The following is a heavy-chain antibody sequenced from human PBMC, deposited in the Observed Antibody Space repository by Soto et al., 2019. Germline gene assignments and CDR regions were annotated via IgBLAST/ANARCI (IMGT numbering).Heavy chain of an antibody. Sequence: GGSLRLSCAASGFTFSSYSMNWVRQAPGKGLEWVSYISSSSSTIYYADSVKGRFTISRDNAKNSLYLQMNSLRDEETAVYYCARGRYCSSTSCPPYYYYYGMDVWGQGTTVTVSS. CDR3: ARGRYCSSTSCPPYYYYYGMDV. D-gene: IGHD2-2*01. J-gene: IGHJ6*02. CDR2: ISSSSSTI. CDR1: GFTFSSYS. V-gene: IGHV3-48*02.